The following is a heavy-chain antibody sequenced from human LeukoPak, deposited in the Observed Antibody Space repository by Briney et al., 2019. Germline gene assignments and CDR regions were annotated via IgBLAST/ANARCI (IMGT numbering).Heavy chain of an antibody. V-gene: IGHV1-18*01. Sequence: ASVKVSCKASGYTFTRYGIRWVRQAPGQGLEWMGWVCVYNGNTHYTQPPQSIDTMTTDTPTSTTSMELRGLRPEGTGVYYSARETLSCQVVPSDYSAMDIWGQRATVTVS. D-gene: IGHD2-2*01. J-gene: IGHJ6*01. CDR2: VCVYNGNT. CDR3: ARETLSCQVVPSDYSAMDI. CDR1: GYTFTRYG.